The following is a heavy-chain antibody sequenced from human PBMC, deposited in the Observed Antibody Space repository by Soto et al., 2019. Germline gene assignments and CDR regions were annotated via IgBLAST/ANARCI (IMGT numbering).Heavy chain of an antibody. V-gene: IGHV4-59*01. D-gene: IGHD1-26*01. J-gene: IGHJ4*02. CDR1: GGSIGSYY. CDR3: ARRYGGNFDY. Sequence: SETLALTCTVSGGSIGSYYWSWIRQPPGKGLEWIGYIYYSGSTNYNPSLKSRVTISVDTSKNQFSLKLSSVTAADTAVYYCARRYGGNFDYWGQGTLVTVSS. CDR2: IYYSGST.